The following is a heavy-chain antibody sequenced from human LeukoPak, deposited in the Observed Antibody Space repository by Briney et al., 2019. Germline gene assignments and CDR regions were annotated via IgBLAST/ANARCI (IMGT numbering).Heavy chain of an antibody. J-gene: IGHJ5*02. CDR1: GYSFTSYW. V-gene: IGHV5-51*01. CDR3: ARSGSSSGYFNWFDP. Sequence: GESLKISCKGSGYSFTSYWIGWVRQMPGKGLEWMGIIYPGDSDTRYSPSFQGQVTISADKSISTAYLQWSSLKASATAMYYCARSGSSSGYFNWFDPWGQGTLVTVSS. CDR2: IYPGDSDT. D-gene: IGHD6-25*01.